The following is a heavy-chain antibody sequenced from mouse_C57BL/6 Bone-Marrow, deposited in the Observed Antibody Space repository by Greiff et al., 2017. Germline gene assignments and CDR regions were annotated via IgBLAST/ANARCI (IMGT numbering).Heavy chain of an antibody. CDR3: ARRYGNYDY. V-gene: IGHV5-6*01. J-gene: IGHJ2*01. CDR1: GFTFSSYG. CDR2: ISSGGSYT. Sequence: EVQLQESGGDLVKPGGSLKLSCAASGFTFSSYGMSWVRQTPDKRLEWVATISSGGSYTYYPDSVKGRFTISRDNAKNTLYLQMSSLKSEDTAMYYCARRYGNYDYWGQGTTLTVSS. D-gene: IGHD2-10*02.